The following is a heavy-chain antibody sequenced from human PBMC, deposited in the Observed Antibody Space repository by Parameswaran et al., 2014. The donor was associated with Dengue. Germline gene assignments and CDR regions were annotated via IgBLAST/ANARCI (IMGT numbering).Heavy chain of an antibody. CDR3: ARGNYCSGGSCYPNNWFDP. D-gene: IGHD2-15*01. J-gene: IGHJ5*02. Sequence: PGKGLEWIGYIYYSGSTNYNPSLKSRVTISVDTSKNQFSLKLSSVTAADTAVYYCARGNYCSGGSCYPNNWFDPWGQGTLGTGLL. CDR2: IYYSGST. V-gene: IGHV4-59*13.